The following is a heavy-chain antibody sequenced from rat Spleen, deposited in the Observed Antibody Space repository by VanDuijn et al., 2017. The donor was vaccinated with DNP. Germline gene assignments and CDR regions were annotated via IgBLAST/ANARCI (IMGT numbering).Heavy chain of an antibody. J-gene: IGHJ2*01. CDR1: GFTFSDYY. CDR2: ISYDGSST. V-gene: IGHV5-29*01. Sequence: EVQLVESDGGLVQPGRSLKLSCAASGFTFSDYYMAWVRQAPTKGLEWVATISYDGSSTYYRDSVKGRFTISRDNAKSTLYLQMDSLRSEDTATYYCARPTGGYYFDYWGQGVMVTVSS. D-gene: IGHD5-1*01. CDR3: ARPTGGYYFDY.